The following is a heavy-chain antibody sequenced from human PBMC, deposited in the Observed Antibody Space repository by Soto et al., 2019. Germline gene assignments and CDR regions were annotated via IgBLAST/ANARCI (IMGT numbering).Heavy chain of an antibody. CDR3: ARVVATVTTYYFDY. Sequence: PSETLSLTCTVSGGSISSYYWSWIRQPPGKGLEWIGYIYYSGSTNYNPSLKSRVTISVDTSKNQFSLKLSSVAAADTAVYYCARVVATVTTYYFDYWGQGTLVTVSS. CDR1: GGSISSYY. J-gene: IGHJ4*02. CDR2: IYYSGST. D-gene: IGHD4-17*01. V-gene: IGHV4-59*08.